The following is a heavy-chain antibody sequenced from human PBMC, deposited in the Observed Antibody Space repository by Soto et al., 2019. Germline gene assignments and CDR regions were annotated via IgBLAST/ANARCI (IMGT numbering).Heavy chain of an antibody. CDR3: ARDSKLRYCSGGSCYSGIFDY. V-gene: IGHV4-31*03. J-gene: IGHJ4*02. CDR1: GGSISSGGYY. Sequence: SETLSLTCTVSGGSISSGGYYWSWIRQHPGKGLEWIGYIYYSGSTYYNTSLKSRVTISVDTSKNQFSLKLSSVTAADTAVYYCARDSKLRYCSGGSCYSGIFDYWGQGTLVTVSS. D-gene: IGHD2-15*01. CDR2: IYYSGST.